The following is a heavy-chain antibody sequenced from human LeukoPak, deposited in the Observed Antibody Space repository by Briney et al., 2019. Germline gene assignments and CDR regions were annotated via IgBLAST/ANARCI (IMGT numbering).Heavy chain of an antibody. V-gene: IGHV1-2*02. CDR1: GYSSTSYW. CDR3: ARAPNDAFDI. J-gene: IGHJ3*02. Sequence: GESLKISCKGSGYSSTSYWIGWVRQAPGQGLEWMGWINPNSGGTNYAQKFQGRVTMTRDTSISTAYMELSRLRSDDTAVFYCARAPNDAFDIWGQGTMVTVSS. CDR2: INPNSGGT.